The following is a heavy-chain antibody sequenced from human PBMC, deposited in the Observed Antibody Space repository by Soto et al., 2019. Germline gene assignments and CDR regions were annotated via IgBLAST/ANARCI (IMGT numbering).Heavy chain of an antibody. CDR2: IYDRGST. Sequence: ETLSLTCTVSGGSVSSGSYYWSWIPPPPGKGREWIGYIYDRGSTNYNHYLKSRVTIPVDTSKNHSYLTLSSVTAADTAVYYCARGLYYYDSRQGVYYYYGMDVWGQGTTVTVSS. J-gene: IGHJ6*02. CDR3: ARGLYYYDSRQGVYYYYGMDV. D-gene: IGHD3-22*01. CDR1: GGSVSSGSYY. V-gene: IGHV4-61*01.